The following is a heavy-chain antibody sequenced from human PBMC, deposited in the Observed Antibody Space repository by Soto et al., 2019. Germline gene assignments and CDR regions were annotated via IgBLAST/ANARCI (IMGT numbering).Heavy chain of an antibody. J-gene: IGHJ4*02. CDR1: GGSISSYY. CDR3: ARAYGGYADY. CDR2: IYYSGST. Sequence: QVQLQESGPGLVKPSETLSLTCTVSGGSISSYYWSWIRQPPGKGLEWIGYIYYSGSTNYNPSLKRRDTISVDTSKNQFSLKLSSVTAADTAVYYGARAYGGYADYWGQGALVTVSS. D-gene: IGHD5-12*01. V-gene: IGHV4-59*01.